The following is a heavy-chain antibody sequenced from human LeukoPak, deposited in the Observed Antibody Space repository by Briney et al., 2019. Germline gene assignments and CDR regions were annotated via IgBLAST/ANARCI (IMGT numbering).Heavy chain of an antibody. CDR2: IIPIFGTA. CDR3: ARGITIFNWFDP. D-gene: IGHD3-9*01. Sequence: SSVKVSCKDSGGTFSSYAISWVRQAPGQGLEWMGGIIPIFGTANYAQKFQGRVTITTDESTSTAYMELSSLRSEDTAVYYCARGITIFNWFDPWGQGTLVTVSS. V-gene: IGHV1-69*05. J-gene: IGHJ5*02. CDR1: GGTFSSYA.